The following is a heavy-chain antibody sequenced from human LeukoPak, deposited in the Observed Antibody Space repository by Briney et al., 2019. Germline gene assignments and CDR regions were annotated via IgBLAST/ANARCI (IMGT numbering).Heavy chain of an antibody. J-gene: IGHJ3*02. CDR1: GGSISSYY. CDR2: IYTSGST. Sequence: PSETLSLTCTVSGGSISSYYWSWIRQPPGKGLEWIGYIYTSGSTNYNPSLKSRVTISVDTSKNQFSLKLSSVTAADTAVYYCARGNTLQADAFDIWGQGTRVTVSS. CDR3: ARGNTLQADAFDI. D-gene: IGHD4-11*01. V-gene: IGHV4-4*09.